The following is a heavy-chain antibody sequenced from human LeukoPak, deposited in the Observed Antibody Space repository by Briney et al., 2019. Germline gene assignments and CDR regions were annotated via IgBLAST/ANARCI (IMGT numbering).Heavy chain of an antibody. CDR1: GGSISNYY. V-gene: IGHV4-59*01. CDR3: ARDSRADI. CDR2: IYYSGSS. Sequence: SETLSLTCTVSGGSISNYYWSWIRQPPGKGLEWIGYIYYSGSSNYNPSLKSRVTISVDTSKNQFSLKLSSVTAADTAVYYWARDSRADIWGQGTMVTVSS. J-gene: IGHJ3*02. D-gene: IGHD2-2*01.